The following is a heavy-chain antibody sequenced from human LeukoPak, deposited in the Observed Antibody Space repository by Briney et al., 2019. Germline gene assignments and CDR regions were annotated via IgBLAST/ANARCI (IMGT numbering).Heavy chain of an antibody. Sequence: GASVKVSCKASGYAFTGYYMHWVRQAPGQGLEWMGWINPNSGGTNYAQKFQGRVTMTRDTSISTAYMELSRLRSDDTAVYYCARPSYDFWSGYYDYWGQGTLVTVSS. CDR3: ARPSYDFWSGYYDY. CDR1: GYAFTGYY. CDR2: INPNSGGT. D-gene: IGHD3-3*01. J-gene: IGHJ4*02. V-gene: IGHV1-2*02.